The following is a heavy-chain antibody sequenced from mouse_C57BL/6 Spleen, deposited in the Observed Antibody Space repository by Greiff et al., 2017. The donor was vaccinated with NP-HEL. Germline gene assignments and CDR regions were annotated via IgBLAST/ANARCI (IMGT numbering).Heavy chain of an antibody. V-gene: IGHV1-53*01. J-gene: IGHJ2*01. CDR3: ARGGRNYGYDGYYFDY. Sequence: QVQLKESGTELVKPGASVKLSCKASGYTFTSYWMHWVKQRPGQGLEWIGNINPSNGGTNYNEKFKSKATLTVDKSSSTAYMQLSSLTSEDSAVYYCARGGRNYGYDGYYFDYWGQGTTLTVSS. CDR1: GYTFTSYW. D-gene: IGHD2-2*01. CDR2: INPSNGGT.